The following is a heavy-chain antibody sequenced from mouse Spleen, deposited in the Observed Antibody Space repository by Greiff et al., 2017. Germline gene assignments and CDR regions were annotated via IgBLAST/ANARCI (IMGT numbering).Heavy chain of an antibody. CDR3: AREDYRYDGGFFDY. CDR2: INYDGSST. CDR1: GFTFSDYY. J-gene: IGHJ2*01. D-gene: IGHD2-14*01. V-gene: IGHV5-16*01. Sequence: DVKLVESEGGLVQPGSSMKLSCTASGFTFSDYYMAWVRQVPEKGLEWVANINYDGSSTYYLDSLKSRFIISRDNAKNILYLQMSSLKSEDTATYYCAREDYRYDGGFFDYWGQGTTLTVSS.